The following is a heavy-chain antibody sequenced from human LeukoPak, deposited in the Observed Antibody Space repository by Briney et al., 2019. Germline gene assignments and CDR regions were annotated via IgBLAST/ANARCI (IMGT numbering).Heavy chain of an antibody. CDR1: GYTFTSYA. CDR2: INAGNGNT. CDR3: ARDPAVDTAMVTGWFDP. Sequence: ASVKVSCTASGYTFTSYAMHWVRQAPGQRLEWMGCINAGNGNTKYSQKFQGRVTITRDTSASTAYMELSSLRSEDTAVYYCARDPAVDTAMVTGWFDPWGQGTLVTVSS. V-gene: IGHV1-3*01. D-gene: IGHD5-18*01. J-gene: IGHJ5*02.